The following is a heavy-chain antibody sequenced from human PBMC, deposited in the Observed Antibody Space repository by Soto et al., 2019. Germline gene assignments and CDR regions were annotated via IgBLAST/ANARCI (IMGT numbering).Heavy chain of an antibody. CDR3: TTDYYDSSGYYYHLPV. CDR2: IKSKTDGGTT. J-gene: IGHJ4*02. V-gene: IGHV3-15*07. CDR1: GFTFSNAW. D-gene: IGHD3-22*01. Sequence: EVQLVESGGGLVKPGGSLRLSCAASGFTFSNAWMNWVRQAPGKGLEWVGRIKSKTDGGTTDYAAPVKGRFTISRDDSKNTLYLQMNSLKTEDTAVYYCTTDYYDSSGYYYHLPVRGQGTLVTVSS.